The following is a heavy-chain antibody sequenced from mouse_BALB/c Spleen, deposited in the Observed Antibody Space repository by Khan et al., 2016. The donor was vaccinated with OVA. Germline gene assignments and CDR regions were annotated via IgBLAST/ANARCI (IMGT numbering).Heavy chain of an antibody. J-gene: IGHJ3*01. CDR3: ARSAYGNVAY. D-gene: IGHD2-1*01. V-gene: IGHV5-9-3*01. Sequence: EVELVESGGGLVKPGGSLKLSCAASGFTFSSYAMSWVRQTPVQRLEWVATISSDGYYTYYPDHVTGRFTISRDNATNTLYLQMSSRRSEDTAMYYCARSAYGNVAYWGQGTLVTVSA. CDR2: ISSDGYYT. CDR1: GFTFSSYA.